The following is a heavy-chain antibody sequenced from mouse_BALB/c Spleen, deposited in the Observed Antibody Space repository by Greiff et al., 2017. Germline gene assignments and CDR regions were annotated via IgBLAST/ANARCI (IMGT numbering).Heavy chain of an antibody. D-gene: IGHD2-3*01. J-gene: IGHJ3*01. Sequence: DQLQQSGAELVKPGASVKLSCTASGFNIKDTYMHWVKQRPEQGLEWIGRIDPANGNTKYDPKFQGKATITADTSSNTAYLQLSSLTSEDTAVYYCASRDYDGYYFAYWGQGTLVTVSA. CDR1: GFNIKDTY. CDR3: ASRDYDGYYFAY. V-gene: IGHV14-3*02. CDR2: IDPANGNT.